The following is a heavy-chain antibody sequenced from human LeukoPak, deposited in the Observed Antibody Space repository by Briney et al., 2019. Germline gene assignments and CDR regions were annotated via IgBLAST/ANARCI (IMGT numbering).Heavy chain of an antibody. D-gene: IGHD3-22*01. CDR2: ISGSGGST. V-gene: IGHV3-23*01. J-gene: IGHJ4*02. Sequence: GGSLRLSCAASGFTFSSYAMSWVRRAPGKGLEWVSAISGSGGSTYYADSVKGRFTISRDNSKNTLYLQMNSLRAEDTAVYYCAKDEDSYYYDSSGSPPFDYWGQGTLVTVSS. CDR1: GFTFSSYA. CDR3: AKDEDSYYYDSSGSPPFDY.